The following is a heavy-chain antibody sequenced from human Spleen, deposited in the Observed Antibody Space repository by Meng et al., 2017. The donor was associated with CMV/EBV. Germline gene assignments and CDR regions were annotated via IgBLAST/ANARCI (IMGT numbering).Heavy chain of an antibody. CDR1: GFTFSSYS. CDR2: ISSSSSTI. V-gene: IGHV3-48*04. J-gene: IGHJ4*02. D-gene: IGHD3-3*01. Sequence: GESLKISCAASGFTFSSYSMNWVRQAPGKGLEWVSYISSSSSTIYYADSVKGRFTISRDNAKNSLYLQMNSLRVEDTAVYYCARGTLLEWLPYFDYWGQGILVTVSS. CDR3: ARGTLLEWLPYFDY.